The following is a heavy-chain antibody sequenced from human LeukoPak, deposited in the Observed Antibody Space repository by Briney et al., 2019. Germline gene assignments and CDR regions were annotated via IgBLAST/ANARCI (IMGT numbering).Heavy chain of an antibody. CDR3: ASGTGDVAY. Sequence: GRSLRLSCAASGFTFSSYAMHWVRQAPGKGLEWVAIISYDGSNKYYADSVKGRFTISRDNSKSTLYLQMNSLRAEDTAVYYCASGTGDVAYWGQGTLVTVSS. J-gene: IGHJ4*02. CDR2: ISYDGSNK. V-gene: IGHV3-30-3*01. CDR1: GFTFSSYA. D-gene: IGHD5-24*01.